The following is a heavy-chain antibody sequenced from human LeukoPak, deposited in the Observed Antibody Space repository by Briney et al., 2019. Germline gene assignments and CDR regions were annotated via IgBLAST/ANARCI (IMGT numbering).Heavy chain of an antibody. CDR3: AAPGCSSACYYYMDV. V-gene: IGHV3-74*03. CDR1: GLTFSSYW. CDR2: INDDGSKT. J-gene: IGHJ6*03. Sequence: PGGSLRLSCAASGLTFSSYWMHWVRQAPGKGLVWVSRINDDGSKTTYADSVKGRFTISRDNAKNTLYLQMNSLRAEDTAVYYCAAPGCSSACYYYMDVWGKGTTVTVSS. D-gene: IGHD2-2*01.